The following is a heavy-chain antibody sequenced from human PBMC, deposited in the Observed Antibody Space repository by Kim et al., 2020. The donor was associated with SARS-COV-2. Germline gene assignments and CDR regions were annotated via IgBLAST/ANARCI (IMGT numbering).Heavy chain of an antibody. Sequence: AQKFQGRVTMTRNTSISTAYMELSSLRSEDTAVYYCAIGLGATIVAAFDIWGQGTMVTVSS. J-gene: IGHJ3*02. V-gene: IGHV1-8*01. D-gene: IGHD1-26*01. CDR3: AIGLGATIVAAFDI.